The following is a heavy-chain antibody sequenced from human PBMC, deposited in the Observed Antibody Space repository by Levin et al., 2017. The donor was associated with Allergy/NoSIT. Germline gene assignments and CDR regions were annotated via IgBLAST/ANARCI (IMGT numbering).Heavy chain of an antibody. J-gene: IGHJ3*02. V-gene: IGHV3-21*01. CDR3: GRGDAFDI. CDR2: ISSTSSHI. Sequence: ETLSLTCAASGFTFDSYTMNWVRQAPGKGLEWVSSISSTSSHIYYADSVKGRFTISRDNAKNSLDLQMNSLRVEDTAVYYCGRGDAFDIWGQGTMVTVSS. CDR1: GFTFDSYT.